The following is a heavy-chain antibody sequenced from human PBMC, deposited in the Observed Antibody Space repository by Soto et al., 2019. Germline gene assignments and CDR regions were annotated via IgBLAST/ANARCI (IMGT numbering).Heavy chain of an antibody. CDR1: GGSISSGGYY. CDR2: IYYSGST. D-gene: IGHD2-15*01. CDR3: ARDRGVAAYYYYYYMDV. J-gene: IGHJ6*03. Sequence: SETLSLTCTVSGGSISSGGYYWSWIRQHPGKGLEWIGYIYYSGSTYYNPSLKSRVTISVDTSKNQFSLKLSSVTAADTAVYYCARDRGVAAYYYYYYMDVWGKGTTVTVSS. V-gene: IGHV4-31*03.